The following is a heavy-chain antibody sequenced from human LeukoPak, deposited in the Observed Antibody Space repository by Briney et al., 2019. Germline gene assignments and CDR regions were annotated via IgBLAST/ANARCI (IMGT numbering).Heavy chain of an antibody. V-gene: IGHV3-21*01. CDR1: GFTFSSYS. Sequence: GGSLRLSCAASGFTFSSYSMNWVRQAPGKGLEWVSSISSSSSYIYYADSVKGRFTISRDNAKNSLYLQMNSLRAEDTAVYYCARDRGDYTEQPSSLDYWGQGTLVTVSS. CDR2: ISSSSSYI. D-gene: IGHD4-17*01. CDR3: ARDRGDYTEQPSSLDY. J-gene: IGHJ4*02.